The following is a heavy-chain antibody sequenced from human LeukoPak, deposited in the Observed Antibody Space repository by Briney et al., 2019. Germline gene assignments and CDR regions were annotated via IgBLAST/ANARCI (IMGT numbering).Heavy chain of an antibody. J-gene: IGHJ4*02. CDR1: GGSISSGGYS. V-gene: IGHV4-30-4*07. D-gene: IGHD3-16*01. Sequence: SQTLSLTCAVSGGSISSGGYSWSWIRQPPGKGLEWIGYMYYSGSTNYNPSLKSRVTISVDTSKNQFSLKLNSVTAADTAVYYCARYGLIRGFDYWGQGTLVTVSS. CDR3: ARYGLIRGFDY. CDR2: MYYSGST.